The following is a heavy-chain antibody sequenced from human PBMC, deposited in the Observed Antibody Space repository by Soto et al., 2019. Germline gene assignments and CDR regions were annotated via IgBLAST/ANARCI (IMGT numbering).Heavy chain of an antibody. Sequence: GGSLRLSCVASGFTFSSYAMSWVRQAPGKGLEWVSTISSGGSSTYYADSVKGRFTISRDNSKNTLSVQLSSLRAEDTAVYYCAKAYSNAWRGPFDYWGQGTLVTVSS. V-gene: IGHV3-23*01. D-gene: IGHD6-13*01. CDR2: ISSGGSST. J-gene: IGHJ4*02. CDR3: AKAYSNAWRGPFDY. CDR1: GFTFSSYA.